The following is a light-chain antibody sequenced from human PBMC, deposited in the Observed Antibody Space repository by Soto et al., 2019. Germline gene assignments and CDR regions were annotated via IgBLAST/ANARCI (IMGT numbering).Light chain of an antibody. CDR2: YDS. CDR3: QVWDTTSHHVV. J-gene: IGLJ2*01. V-gene: IGLV3-21*04. CDR1: NVGSKS. Sequence: SYELTQPPSVSEAPGKTARITCGGDNVGSKSVHWYQQKPGQAPILVIYYDSDRPSGIPERFSGSNSGNTATLTISRVEAGDEADYYCQVWDTTSHHVVFGGGTKLTVL.